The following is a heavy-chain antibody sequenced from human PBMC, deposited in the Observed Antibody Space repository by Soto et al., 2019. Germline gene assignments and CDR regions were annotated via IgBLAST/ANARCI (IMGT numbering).Heavy chain of an antibody. CDR2: IRSKAYGGTT. D-gene: IGHD3-3*01. CDR3: TRDPSYYAFCSGYYRSGYGMDV. CDR1: GCTFSSYA. V-gene: IGHV3-49*04. J-gene: IGHJ6*02. Sequence: GSLRLSCAASGCTFSSYAMSWVRQAPGKGLEWVGFIRSKAYGGTTEYAASVKGRFTISRDDSKSIAYLQMNSLKTEDTAVYYCTRDPSYYAFCSGYYRSGYGMDVWGQGTTVTVS.